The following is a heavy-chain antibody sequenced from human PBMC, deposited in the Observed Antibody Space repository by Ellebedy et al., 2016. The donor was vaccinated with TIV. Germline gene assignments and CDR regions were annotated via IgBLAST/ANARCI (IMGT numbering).Heavy chain of an antibody. Sequence: ASVKVSXXASGYAFNSHDIGWVRKAPGQGLEWMGWISTYNGNTNYAQKLQGRVTMTTDTSTTTAYMELRSLRSDDTAVYYCAILQEGYCSTSDCYIAFQIWGQGTMVTVSS. D-gene: IGHD2-2*01. V-gene: IGHV1-18*04. J-gene: IGHJ3*02. CDR3: AILQEGYCSTSDCYIAFQI. CDR2: ISTYNGNT. CDR1: GYAFNSHD.